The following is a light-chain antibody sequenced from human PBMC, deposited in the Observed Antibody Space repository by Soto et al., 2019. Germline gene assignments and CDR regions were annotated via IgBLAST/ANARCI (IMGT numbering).Light chain of an antibody. CDR3: HKYNGAQLT. V-gene: IGKV1-27*01. CDR1: QGIANY. J-gene: IGKJ1*01. CDR2: AAS. Sequence: DIQMTQSPSSLTASVGDRVTITCRASQGIANYLVWYQQRPGKVPKPLIYAASTLYSGVPSRFSGSGAGTDFTLTINGLQPEDVATYYCHKYNGAQLTFGQGTRVEIK.